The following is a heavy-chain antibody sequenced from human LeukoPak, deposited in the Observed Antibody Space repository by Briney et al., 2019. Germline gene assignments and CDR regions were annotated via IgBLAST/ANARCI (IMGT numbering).Heavy chain of an antibody. D-gene: IGHD6-13*01. CDR2: IGSSSSYI. V-gene: IGHV3-21*01. J-gene: IGHJ4*02. Sequence: GGSLRLSCAPSGFSFSSYSMNWVRHAPGKGLEWVSSIGSSSSYIYYADSVNGRFTISRDNAKNSLYLQMNSLRAEDTAVYYCARDSRSSSWSPDYWGQGTLVTVSS. CDR1: GFSFSSYS. CDR3: ARDSRSSSWSPDY.